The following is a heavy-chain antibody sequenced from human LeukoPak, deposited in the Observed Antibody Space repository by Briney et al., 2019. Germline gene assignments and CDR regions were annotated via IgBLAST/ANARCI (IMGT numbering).Heavy chain of an antibody. CDR2: IKHDGSEK. D-gene: IGHD3-22*01. Sequence: GGSLRLSCAASGFTFSSYWMSWVRQAPGKGLEWVANIKHDGSEKYYVDSVKGRFTISRDNAKNSLYLQMNSLRAEDTAVYYCARGMYYYDSSGYYNFDYWGQGTLVTVSS. V-gene: IGHV3-7*03. J-gene: IGHJ4*02. CDR1: GFTFSSYW. CDR3: ARGMYYYDSSGYYNFDY.